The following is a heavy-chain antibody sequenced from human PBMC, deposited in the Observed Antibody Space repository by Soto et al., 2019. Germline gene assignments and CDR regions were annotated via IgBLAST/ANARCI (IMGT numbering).Heavy chain of an antibody. CDR1: GYTFTGYY. Sequence: VASVKVSCKASGYTFTGYYMHWVRQAPGQGLEWMGWINPNSGGTNYAQKFQGRVTMTRDTSISTAYMELSRLRSDDTAVYYCARDGDSGYDYFYDYWGQGTLVTVSS. J-gene: IGHJ4*02. CDR3: ARDGDSGYDYFYDY. CDR2: INPNSGGT. V-gene: IGHV1-2*02. D-gene: IGHD5-12*01.